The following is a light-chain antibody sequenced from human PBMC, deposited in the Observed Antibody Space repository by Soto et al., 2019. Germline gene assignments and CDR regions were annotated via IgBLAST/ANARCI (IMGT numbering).Light chain of an antibody. CDR2: DIS. CDR1: QVISNY. Sequence: DIQMTQSASSLSASVGDRVTITCQASQVISNYLNWYQQKPGKAPKLLIYDISTLEIGVPSRFSGSGSRTDFTFTITGLQPEDIATYYCQQYENLPYSFGQGTKLAI. CDR3: QQYENLPYS. V-gene: IGKV1-33*01. J-gene: IGKJ2*03.